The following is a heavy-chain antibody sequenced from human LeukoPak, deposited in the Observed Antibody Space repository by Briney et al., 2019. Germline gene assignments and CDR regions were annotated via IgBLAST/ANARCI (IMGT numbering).Heavy chain of an antibody. CDR1: GFTFSSYE. CDR2: IKSDGNIT. CDR3: GRSGDFWSGSGVAY. Sequence: GGSLRLSYAASGFTFSSYEMHWVRQAPGKGLVWVSQIKSDGNITNYADSVKGRFTISRDNAKNTLFLQMNSLRAEDTAVYYCGRSGDFWSGSGVAYWGQGTLVTVSS. D-gene: IGHD3-3*01. J-gene: IGHJ4*02. V-gene: IGHV3-74*01.